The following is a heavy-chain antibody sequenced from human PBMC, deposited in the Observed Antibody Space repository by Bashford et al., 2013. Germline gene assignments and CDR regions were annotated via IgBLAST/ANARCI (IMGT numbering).Heavy chain of an antibody. Sequence: ASVKVSCKASGYSFTTYHMHWVRQAPGQGLEWMGIINPSGGSTSYAQKFQGRVTVTRDTSTSTVYMELSSLRSEDTAVYYCARDRETDTAMVTNDYWGQGTLVTVSS. CDR2: INPSGGST. J-gene: IGHJ4*02. CDR3: ARDRETDTAMVTNDY. CDR1: GYSFTTYH. D-gene: IGHD5-18*01. V-gene: IGHV1-46*01.